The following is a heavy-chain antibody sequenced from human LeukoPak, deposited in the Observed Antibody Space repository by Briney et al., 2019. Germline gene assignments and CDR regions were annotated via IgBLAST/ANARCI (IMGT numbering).Heavy chain of an antibody. CDR2: TYYRSQWHS. J-gene: IGHJ4*02. CDR3: ARDYTFSPSVAGFDY. Sequence: SETLSLTCTVSGGSISSYYWSWIRQSPSRGLEWLGRTYYRSQWHSEYAVSVKSRITINSDTSKNQFSLQLISTTPEDTAVYFCARDYTFSPSVAGFDYWGQGTLVTVSS. CDR1: GGSISSYY. V-gene: IGHV6-1*01. D-gene: IGHD6-13*01.